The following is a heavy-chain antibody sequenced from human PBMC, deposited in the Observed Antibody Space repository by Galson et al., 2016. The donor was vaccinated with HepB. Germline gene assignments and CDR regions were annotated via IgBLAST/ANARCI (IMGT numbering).Heavy chain of an antibody. V-gene: IGHV3-66*02. Sequence: SLRLSCAASGFTFSNNYMTWVRQAPGKGLEWVSVIYRGGSTYYADSVEGRFTISRDTSTNTVHLQMNSLRPEDTAVYYCARDPSGDYIYDYWGQGTLVTVSS. CDR2: IYRGGST. CDR3: ARDPSGDYIYDY. J-gene: IGHJ4*02. D-gene: IGHD4-17*01. CDR1: GFTFSNNY.